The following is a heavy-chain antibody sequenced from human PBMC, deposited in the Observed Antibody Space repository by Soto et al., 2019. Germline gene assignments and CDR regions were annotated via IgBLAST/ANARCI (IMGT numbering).Heavy chain of an antibody. V-gene: IGHV4-4*02. CDR2: IYHSGST. CDR1: GGSISSSNW. J-gene: IGHJ6*02. Sequence: SETLSLTCAVSGGSISSSNWWSWVRQPPGKGLEWIGEIYHSGSTNYNPSLKSRVTISVDKSKNQFSLKLSSVTAADTAVYYCAREIVVVPAAQLYYYYGIYVWGQRTTVPVSS. CDR3: AREIVVVPAAQLYYYYGIYV. D-gene: IGHD2-2*01.